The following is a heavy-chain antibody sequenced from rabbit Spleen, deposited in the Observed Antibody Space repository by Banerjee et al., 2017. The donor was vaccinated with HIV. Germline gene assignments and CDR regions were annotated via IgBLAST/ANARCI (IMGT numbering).Heavy chain of an antibody. J-gene: IGHJ6*01. CDR3: ARDTSSSFSSYGMDL. Sequence: QSLEESGGDLVKPGASLTLTCTASGFSFSAGYWICWVRQAPGKGPEWIACIYAGSGGSTYYASWAKGRFTISKTSSTTVTLQMTSLTAADTATYFCARDTSSSFSSYGMDLWGPGTLVTVS. V-gene: IGHV1S40*01. CDR1: GFSFSAGYW. CDR2: IYAGSGGST. D-gene: IGHD1-1*01.